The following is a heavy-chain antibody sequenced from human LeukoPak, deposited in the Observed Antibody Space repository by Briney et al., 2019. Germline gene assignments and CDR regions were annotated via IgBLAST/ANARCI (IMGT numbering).Heavy chain of an antibody. Sequence: GRSLRLSCAASGFTFSSDAISWVRQAPEEGLEWVSATSGSGGSTYYAHPVKGRFTISRDNSKNTLYLQMNSVRAEDTDVYDCATSPILGAKYFDYWGQGTLVTVSS. D-gene: IGHD1-26*01. CDR3: ATSPILGAKYFDY. CDR2: TSGSGGST. CDR1: GFTFSSDA. J-gene: IGHJ4*02. V-gene: IGHV3-23*01.